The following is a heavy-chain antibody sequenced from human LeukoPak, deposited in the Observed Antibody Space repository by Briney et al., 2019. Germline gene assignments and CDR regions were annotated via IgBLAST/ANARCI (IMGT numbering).Heavy chain of an antibody. CDR1: RFIFSRYW. J-gene: IGHJ6*03. V-gene: IGHV3-7*04. CDR2: INEDGSGK. CDR3: ARGAGGV. Sequence: GGSLSLSSVSSRFIFSRYWMNGVRQAPGKGLEWVANINEDGSGKYYADSVKGRFAISRDNAKNSLYLQMNSLRAEDTAVYYCARGAGGVWGKASKV. D-gene: IGHD3-16*01.